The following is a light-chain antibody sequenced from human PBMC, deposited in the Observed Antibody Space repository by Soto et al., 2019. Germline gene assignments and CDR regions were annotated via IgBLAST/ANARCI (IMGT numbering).Light chain of an antibody. CDR2: ANT. CDR3: QSYDNSLSAWV. V-gene: IGLV1-40*01. CDR1: SSNIGAVFD. Sequence: QAVVTQPPSVSGAPGQRGTISCTRSSSNIGAVFDVHWYQQLPGTAPKLLIYANTNRPSGVPDRFSGSKSGTSASLAITGLQSEDEAEYYCQSYDNSLSAWVFGGGAQLTVL. J-gene: IGLJ3*02.